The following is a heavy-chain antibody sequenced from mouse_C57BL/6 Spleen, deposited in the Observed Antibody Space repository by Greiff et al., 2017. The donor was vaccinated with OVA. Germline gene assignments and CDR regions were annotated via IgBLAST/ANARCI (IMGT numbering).Heavy chain of an antibody. D-gene: IGHD1-1*01. CDR1: GYSFTGYF. CDR2: INPYNGDT. J-gene: IGHJ2*01. V-gene: IGHV1-20*01. CDR3: ARLDYYGSFRYFDY. Sequence: VQLKESGPELVKPGDSVKISCKASGYSFTGYFMNWVMQSHGKSLEWIGRINPYNGDTFYNQKFKGKATLTVDKSSSTAHMELRSLTSEDSAVYYCARLDYYGSFRYFDYWGQGTTLTVSS.